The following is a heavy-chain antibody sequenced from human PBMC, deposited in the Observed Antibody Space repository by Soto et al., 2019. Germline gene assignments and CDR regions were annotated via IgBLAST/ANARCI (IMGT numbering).Heavy chain of an antibody. Sequence: RGESLKISCNTSGYSFTIYWIAWVRQMPGKGLEWMGIIYPSDSDIRYRPSFQGQVTISVDKSISTAYLQWSSLKASDTATYYCARQDYSNYRGGMDVWGQGTTVTVSS. CDR1: GYSFTIYW. J-gene: IGHJ6*02. CDR2: IYPSDSDI. V-gene: IGHV5-51*01. D-gene: IGHD2-2*01. CDR3: ARQDYSNYRGGMDV.